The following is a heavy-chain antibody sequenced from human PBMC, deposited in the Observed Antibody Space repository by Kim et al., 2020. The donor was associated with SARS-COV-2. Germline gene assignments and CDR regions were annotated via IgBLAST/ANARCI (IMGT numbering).Heavy chain of an antibody. D-gene: IGHD3-3*01. CDR2: IYYSGST. J-gene: IGHJ6*03. Sequence: SETLSLTCTVSGGSISSYYWSWIRQPPGKGLEWIGYIYYSGSTNYNPSLKSRVTISVDTSKNQFTLKLSSVTAADTAAYYCARGGVAIFGEVINYYYYMDVWGKGTTVTVSS. V-gene: IGHV4-59*08. CDR3: ARGGVAIFGEVINYYYYMDV. CDR1: GGSISSYY.